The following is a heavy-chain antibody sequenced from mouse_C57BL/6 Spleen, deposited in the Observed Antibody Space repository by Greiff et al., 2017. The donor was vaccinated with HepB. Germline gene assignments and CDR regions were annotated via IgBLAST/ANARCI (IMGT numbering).Heavy chain of an antibody. Sequence: EVQLVESGGGLVKPGGSLKLSCAASGFAFSDYGMHWVRQAPEKGLEWVAYISSGSSTIYYADTVKGRFTIPRDNSKNTLFLQMTSLRSEDTAMYYCARGATVVNYYAMDYWGQGTSVTVSS. CDR1: GFAFSDYG. V-gene: IGHV5-17*01. J-gene: IGHJ4*01. D-gene: IGHD1-1*01. CDR3: ARGATVVNYYAMDY. CDR2: ISSGSSTI.